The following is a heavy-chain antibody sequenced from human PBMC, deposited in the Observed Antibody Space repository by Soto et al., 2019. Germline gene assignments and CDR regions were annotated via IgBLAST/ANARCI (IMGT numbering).Heavy chain of an antibody. Sequence: GGSLRLSCSASGFTFSTYSMHWVRQAPGKGLEYVSALSSNGDLTIYADSVKGRFTISRDNSKNTLYLQMTSLRTEDTAVYYCLKDRGEYNYDSWGQGALVTVSS. D-gene: IGHD3-10*01. CDR1: GFTFSTYS. J-gene: IGHJ4*02. CDR2: LSSNGDLT. CDR3: LKDRGEYNYDS. V-gene: IGHV3-64D*06.